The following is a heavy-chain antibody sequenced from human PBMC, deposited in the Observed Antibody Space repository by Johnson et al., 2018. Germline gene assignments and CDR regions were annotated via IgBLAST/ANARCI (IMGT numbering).Heavy chain of an antibody. Sequence: QVQLAESGAEVTKPGVSVKVSCKASGYTFTSYAINWVRQATGQGLEWMGWMNPNSGNTGYAQKFQGRVTMTRNTSISTAYMELRSLRAEATAGYYCASGGRGFIAVASYYYYYMDFWGKGTTVPVSS. D-gene: IGHD6-19*01. CDR1: GYTFTSYA. CDR3: ASGGRGFIAVASYYYYYMDF. CDR2: MNPNSGNT. J-gene: IGHJ6*03. V-gene: IGHV1-8*01.